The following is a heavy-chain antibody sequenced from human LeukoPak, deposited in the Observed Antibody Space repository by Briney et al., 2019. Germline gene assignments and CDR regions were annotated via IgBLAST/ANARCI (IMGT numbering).Heavy chain of an antibody. CDR1: GFTFGNYW. CDR3: ARVDSSTYYGLYYFDY. CDR2: IKQDGSEK. Sequence: PGGSLRLSCAASGFTFGNYWMNWVRQAPGKGLEWVANIKQDGSEKYYVDPVKGRFTISRDNAKDSLYLQMNSLRAEDTAVYYCARVDSSTYYGLYYFDYWGQGTLVTVSS. V-gene: IGHV3-7*04. J-gene: IGHJ4*02. D-gene: IGHD3-22*01.